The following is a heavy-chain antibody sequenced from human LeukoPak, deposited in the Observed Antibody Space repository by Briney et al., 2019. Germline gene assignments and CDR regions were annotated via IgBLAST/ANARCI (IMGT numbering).Heavy chain of an antibody. J-gene: IGHJ6*02. CDR2: IYYSGST. Sequence: PSETLSLTCTVSGGSISSGDYYWSWIRQPPGKGLEWSGYIYYSGSTYYNPSLKSRVTISVDTSKNQFSLKLSSVTAADTAVYYCARETDYYYYGMDVWGQGTTVTVSS. V-gene: IGHV4-30-4*01. CDR3: ARETDYYYYGMDV. CDR1: GGSISSGDYY.